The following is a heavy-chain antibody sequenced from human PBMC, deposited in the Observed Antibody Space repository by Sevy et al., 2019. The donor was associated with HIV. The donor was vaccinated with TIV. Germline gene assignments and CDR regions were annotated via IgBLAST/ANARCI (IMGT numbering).Heavy chain of an antibody. Sequence: GGSLRLSCAASGFTFNNAWMTWVRQAPGKGLEWVGRIKSKPDGGTALYATPVKGRYTISRKDSKNTLYLQMNGLKTEDRAMYYCTTDSAKDSGIHHAFEIWGQGTMVTVSS. J-gene: IGHJ3*02. CDR1: GFTFNNAW. CDR3: TTDSAKDSGIHHAFEI. D-gene: IGHD1-26*01. CDR2: IKSKPDGGTA. V-gene: IGHV3-15*01.